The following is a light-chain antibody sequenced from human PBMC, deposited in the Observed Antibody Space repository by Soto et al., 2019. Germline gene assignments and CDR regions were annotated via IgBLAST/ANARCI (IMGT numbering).Light chain of an antibody. CDR1: QSVLYNSNNKNY. J-gene: IGKJ2*01. V-gene: IGKV4-1*01. CDR3: QQYESTPPT. Sequence: DIVMTQSPDSLAVSLGERATINCKSSQSVLYNSNNKNYSAWYQQRPGQPPKLLIYWASTRESGVPDRFSGSGSGTDFTLTITSLQAEDVAVYYCQQYESTPPTFGQGTKLEI. CDR2: WAS.